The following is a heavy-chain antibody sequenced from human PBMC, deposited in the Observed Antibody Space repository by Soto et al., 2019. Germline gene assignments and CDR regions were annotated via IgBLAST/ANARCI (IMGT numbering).Heavy chain of an antibody. Sequence: SETLSLTCAVSGGSISSGGYSLSWIRQPPGKGLEWIGYIYHSWSTYYNPSVKSRVTISVDRSKNQFSLKLSTVTAADKAVYYCPSSMGGYRFYYSYYGMDFWGEGTTVNVSS. CDR3: PSSMGGYRFYYSYYGMDF. D-gene: IGHD3-16*02. J-gene: IGHJ6*02. CDR2: IYHSWST. V-gene: IGHV4-30-2*01. CDR1: GGSISSGGYS.